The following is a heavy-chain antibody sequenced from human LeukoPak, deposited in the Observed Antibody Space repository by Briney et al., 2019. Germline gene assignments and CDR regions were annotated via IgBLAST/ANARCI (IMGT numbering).Heavy chain of an antibody. D-gene: IGHD3-10*01. CDR3: AKVTYCSGPYGVFDS. V-gene: IGHV3-23*01. CDR2: ISGSGDYT. Sequence: GGSLRLSCAASGFTFSSHGMSWVRQAPGKGLEWVSTISGSGDYTYYADSVKGRFTIARDNSKNTLYLQMNSLRAEDTAVYYLAKVTYCSGPYGVFDSWGQGTLVTVSS. CDR1: GFTFSSHG. J-gene: IGHJ4*02.